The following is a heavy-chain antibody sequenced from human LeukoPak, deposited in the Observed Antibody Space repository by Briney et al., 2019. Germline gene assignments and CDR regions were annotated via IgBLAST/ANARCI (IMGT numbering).Heavy chain of an antibody. CDR1: GFTFNSYP. CDR3: ARDRALAAAVYYFDY. V-gene: IGHV3-30*04. J-gene: IGHJ4*02. Sequence: PGGSLRLSCGASGFTFNSYPMHWVRQAPGKGLQWVAVISNDGRDKHYADSVKGRFTISRDNSKNTLYLQMNSLRAEDTAVYYCARDRALAAAVYYFDYWGQGTLVTVSS. CDR2: ISNDGRDK. D-gene: IGHD6-13*01.